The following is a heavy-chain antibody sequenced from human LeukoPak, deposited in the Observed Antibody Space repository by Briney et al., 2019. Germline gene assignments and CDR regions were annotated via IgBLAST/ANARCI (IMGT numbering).Heavy chain of an antibody. CDR2: IYTSGST. CDR3: ARGGPSKYYYGSGSYYYYYYYMDV. V-gene: IGHV4-61*02. D-gene: IGHD3-10*01. J-gene: IGHJ6*03. CDR1: GGSISSGSYY. Sequence: SETLSLTCTVSGGSISSGSYYWSWIRQPAGKGLEWIGRIYTSGSTNYNPSLKSRVTISVDTSKNQFSLKLSSVTAADTAVYYCARGGPSKYYYGSGSYYYYYYYMDVWGKGTTVTISS.